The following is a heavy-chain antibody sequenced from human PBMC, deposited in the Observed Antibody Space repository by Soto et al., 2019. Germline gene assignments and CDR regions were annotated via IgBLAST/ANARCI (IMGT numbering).Heavy chain of an antibody. D-gene: IGHD2-2*01. Sequence: QVQLVQSGAEVKKPGSSVKVSCKASGGTFVSYAITWVRRAPGQGLEWLGGIIPILNSPAYAQKFKARVVITADEITNTAYMELNSLRVDDTAVYYCAREAPYCTSATCPKFYDMDVWGQGTTVTVAS. CDR2: IIPILNSP. V-gene: IGHV1-69*01. CDR1: GGTFVSYA. J-gene: IGHJ6*02. CDR3: AREAPYCTSATCPKFYDMDV.